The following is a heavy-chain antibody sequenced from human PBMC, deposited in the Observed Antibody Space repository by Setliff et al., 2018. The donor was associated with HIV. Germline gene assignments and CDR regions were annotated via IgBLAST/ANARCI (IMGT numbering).Heavy chain of an antibody. D-gene: IGHD3-3*01. Sequence: SETLSLTCTVSGYSISSGYYWGWIRQPPGKGLDWIGSFFPSGGTYYNPSLQSRVTILVDTSENQFSLNLNSVTAADTAVYYCARDISEGFFLERASEHWSQGTLVTVSS. CDR1: GYSISSGYY. CDR3: ARDISEGFFLERASEH. V-gene: IGHV4-38-2*02. CDR2: FFPSGGT. J-gene: IGHJ1*01.